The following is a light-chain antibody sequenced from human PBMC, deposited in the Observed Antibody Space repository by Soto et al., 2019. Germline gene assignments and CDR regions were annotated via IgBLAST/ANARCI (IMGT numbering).Light chain of an antibody. V-gene: IGKV3-11*01. CDR1: QSVSSY. Sequence: EIVLTQSPVTLSLSPGERATLSCRASQSVSSYLAWYQQKPGQAPRLLIYDASNRATGIPARFSGSGSGTEFTLTISSLQSEDFAVYYCQQYSNWPSWTFGQGTKVDIK. CDR2: DAS. CDR3: QQYSNWPSWT. J-gene: IGKJ1*01.